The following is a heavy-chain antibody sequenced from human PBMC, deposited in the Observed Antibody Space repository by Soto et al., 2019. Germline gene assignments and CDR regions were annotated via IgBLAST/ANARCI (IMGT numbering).Heavy chain of an antibody. Sequence: GGSLRLSCAASGFTFSSYAMSWVRQAPGKGLEWVSAISGSGGSTYYADSVKGRFTISRDNSKNTLYLQMNSLRAEDTAVYYCAKDLDDYYDSSGYCVKKGSGFDYRAQGTLVTVSA. J-gene: IGHJ4*02. CDR1: GFTFSSYA. D-gene: IGHD3-22*01. CDR3: AKDLDDYYDSSGYCVKKGSGFDY. CDR2: ISGSGGST. V-gene: IGHV3-23*01.